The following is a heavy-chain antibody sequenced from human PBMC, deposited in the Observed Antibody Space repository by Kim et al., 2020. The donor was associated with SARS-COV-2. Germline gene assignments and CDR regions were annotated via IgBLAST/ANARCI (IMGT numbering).Heavy chain of an antibody. Sequence: SETLSLTCSVSSDSISSYYWSWVRQLPGKELEWLGHIFYSGSTDYNPPLKNRVAISWDTSKNEFSLELTSVTAADTAVYFCARSDGRGNWHPLDYWGQGILVTVSS. D-gene: IGHD1-1*01. V-gene: IGHV4-59*01. J-gene: IGHJ4*02. CDR2: IFYSGST. CDR1: SDSISSYY. CDR3: ARSDGRGNWHPLDY.